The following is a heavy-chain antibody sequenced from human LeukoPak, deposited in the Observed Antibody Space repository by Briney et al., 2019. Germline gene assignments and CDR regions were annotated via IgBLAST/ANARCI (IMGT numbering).Heavy chain of an antibody. CDR2: INPNSGDT. Sequence: ASVKVSCKASGYTFTGYYMHWVRQAPGQGLEWMGWINPNSGDTNYAQKFQGRVTMTTETSTSTAYMEVRSLRSDDTAIYYCVKHRYCYTTSCYDYDYWGQGTLVTVSS. V-gene: IGHV1-2*02. J-gene: IGHJ4*02. CDR3: VKHRYCYTTSCYDYDY. CDR1: GYTFTGYY. D-gene: IGHD2-2*01.